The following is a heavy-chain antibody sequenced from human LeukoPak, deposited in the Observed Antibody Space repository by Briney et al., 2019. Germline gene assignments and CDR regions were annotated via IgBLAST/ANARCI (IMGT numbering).Heavy chain of an antibody. J-gene: IGHJ5*02. CDR1: GVSVSSGSYY. V-gene: IGHV4-61*01. CDR3: ARDRSGSYGRTNWFDP. Sequence: SETLSLTCTVSGVSVSSGSYYWSWIRQPPGKGLEWIGYIYYSGSTNYNPSLKSRVTISVGTSKNQSSLKLSSVTAADAAVYYCARDRSGSYGRTNWFDPWGQGTLVTVSS. D-gene: IGHD1-26*01. CDR2: IYYSGST.